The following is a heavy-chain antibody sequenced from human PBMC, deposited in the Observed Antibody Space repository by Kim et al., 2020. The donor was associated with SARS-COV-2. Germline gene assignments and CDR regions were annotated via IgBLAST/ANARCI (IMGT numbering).Heavy chain of an antibody. J-gene: IGHJ3*02. CDR2: ISGSGGST. CDR1: GFTFSSYA. Sequence: GGSLRLSCAASGFTFSSYAMSWVRQAPGKGLEWVSAISGSGGSTYYADSVKGRFTISRDNSKNTLYLQMNSLRAEDTAVYYCAKGGYYDSSGYYSDAFDIWGQGTMVTVSS. CDR3: AKGGYYDSSGYYSDAFDI. V-gene: IGHV3-23*01. D-gene: IGHD3-22*01.